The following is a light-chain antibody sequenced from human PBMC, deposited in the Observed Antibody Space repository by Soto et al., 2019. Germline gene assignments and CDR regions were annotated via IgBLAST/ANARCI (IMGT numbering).Light chain of an antibody. J-gene: IGKJ4*01. CDR2: AAS. Sequence: AIQMTQSPSSLSASVGDRVNITCRASQGIRTDLGWYQQKPGQAPRLLIYAASSLQSGVPSRFSGSGSGTDFTLTISSLQPEDFATYYCLQDYNFPRTFGGGTKVQIK. CDR1: QGIRTD. CDR3: LQDYNFPRT. V-gene: IGKV1-6*01.